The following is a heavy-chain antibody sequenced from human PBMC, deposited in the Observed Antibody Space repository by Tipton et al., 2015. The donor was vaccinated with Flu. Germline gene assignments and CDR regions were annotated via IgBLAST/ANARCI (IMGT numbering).Heavy chain of an antibody. D-gene: IGHD1-1*01. J-gene: IGHJ4*02. CDR2: SRNKANGYTT. CDR3: SRVRTTGSYDLDY. V-gene: IGHV3-72*01. CDR1: GFTFSDYY. Sequence: QLVQSGGGLVKPGGSLRLSCAASGFTFSDYYMSWIRQLPGKGLEWVARSRNKANGYTTEYAASVKGRFTISRDESKNSLYLQMNSLESEDTAVYYCSRVRTTGSYDLDYWGQGTLVTVSS.